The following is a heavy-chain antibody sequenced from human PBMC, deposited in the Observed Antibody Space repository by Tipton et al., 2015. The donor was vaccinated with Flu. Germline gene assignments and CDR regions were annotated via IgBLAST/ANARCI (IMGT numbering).Heavy chain of an antibody. Sequence: LRLSCTVSGGSISSGSYYWSWIRQPAGKGLEWIGRIYTSGSTNYNPSLKSRVTISVDTSKDQFSLKLSSVTAADTAVYDWARDPFVEKDWFDPWGQGTLVSVS. CDR1: GGSISSGSYY. CDR3: ARDPFVEKDWFDP. V-gene: IGHV4-61*02. J-gene: IGHJ5*02. CDR2: IYTSGST.